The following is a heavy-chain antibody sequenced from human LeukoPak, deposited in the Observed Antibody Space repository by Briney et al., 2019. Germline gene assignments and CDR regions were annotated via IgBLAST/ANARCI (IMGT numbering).Heavy chain of an antibody. V-gene: IGHV1-46*01. Sequence: ASLKVSCKASGYTFTSYYVHWVGPAPGQELEGMGIINQSGGSTSYEQTFQGRVTMTRDTSTRTVYMEMSSLRSEDTAVYYCARGQGVDSGRYYFDYWGQGTLVTVSS. CDR2: INQSGGST. CDR3: ARGQGVDSGRYYFDY. D-gene: IGHD6-19*01. J-gene: IGHJ4*02. CDR1: GYTFTSYY.